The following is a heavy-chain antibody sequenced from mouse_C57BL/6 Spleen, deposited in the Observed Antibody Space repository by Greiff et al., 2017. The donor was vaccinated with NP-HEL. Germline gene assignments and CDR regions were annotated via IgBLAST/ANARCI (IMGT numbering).Heavy chain of an antibody. CDR2: INPNYGTT. CDR3: ARFYYYGSSGYFDV. D-gene: IGHD1-1*01. V-gene: IGHV1-39*01. CDR1: GYSFTDYN. J-gene: IGHJ1*03. Sequence: EVQLVESGPELVKPGASVKISCKASGYSFTDYNMNWVKQSNGKSLEWIGVINPNYGTTSYNQKFKGKATLTVDQSSSTAYMQLNSLTSEDSAVYYCARFYYYGSSGYFDVWGTGTTVTVSS.